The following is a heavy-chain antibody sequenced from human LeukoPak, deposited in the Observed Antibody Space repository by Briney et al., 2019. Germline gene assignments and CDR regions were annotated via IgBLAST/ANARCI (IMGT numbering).Heavy chain of an antibody. V-gene: IGHV3-7*03. CDR3: AKDSAARLYYFDY. D-gene: IGHD2-15*01. Sequence: GGSLRLSCAASGFTFSSYWMSWVRQAPGKGLEWVANIKQDGSEKYYVDSVKGRFTISRDNAKNSLYLQMNSLRAEDTAVYYSAKDSAARLYYFDYWGQGTLVTVSS. CDR2: IKQDGSEK. J-gene: IGHJ4*02. CDR1: GFTFSSYW.